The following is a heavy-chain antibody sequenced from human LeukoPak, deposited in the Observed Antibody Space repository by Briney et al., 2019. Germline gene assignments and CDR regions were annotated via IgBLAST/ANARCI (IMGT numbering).Heavy chain of an antibody. CDR2: IYYSGST. V-gene: IGHV4-31*03. D-gene: IGHD2-2*01. Sequence: SETLSLTCTVSGGSISSGGYYWSWIRQHPGKGLEWIGYIYYSGSTYYNPSLKSRVTISVDTSKNQFSLKLSSVTAADTAVYYCARVTNLYYYDMDVWGQGTTVTVSS. CDR1: GGSISSGGYY. CDR3: ARVTNLYYYDMDV. J-gene: IGHJ6*02.